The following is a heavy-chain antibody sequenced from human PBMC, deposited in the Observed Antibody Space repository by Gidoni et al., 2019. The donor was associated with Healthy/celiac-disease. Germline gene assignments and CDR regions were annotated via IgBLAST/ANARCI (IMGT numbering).Heavy chain of an antibody. V-gene: IGHV4-34*01. CDR3: ARGRLWPLYNYYYYYGMDV. Sequence: QVQLQQWGAGLLKPSETLSLTCAVYGGSFSGYYWSWIRQPPGKGLEWIGEINHSGSTNYNPSLKSRVTISVDTSKNQFSLKLSSVTAADTAVYYCARGRLWPLYNYYYYYGMDVWGQGTTVTVSS. J-gene: IGHJ6*02. CDR1: GGSFSGYY. CDR2: INHSGST. D-gene: IGHD5-18*01.